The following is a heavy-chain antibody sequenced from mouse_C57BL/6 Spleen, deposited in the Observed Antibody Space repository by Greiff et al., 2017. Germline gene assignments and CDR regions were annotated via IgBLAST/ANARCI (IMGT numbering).Heavy chain of an antibody. J-gene: IGHJ3*01. CDR1: GYSITSGYY. CDR2: ISYDGSN. CDR3: ARDKGTVVEGAWFAY. D-gene: IGHD1-1*01. V-gene: IGHV3-6*01. Sequence: EVKLQESGPGLVKPSQSLSLTCSVTGYSITSGYYWNWIRQFPGNKLEWMGYISYDGSNNYNPSLKNRISITRDTSKNQFFLKLNSVTTEDTATYYCARDKGTVVEGAWFAYWGQGTLVTVSA.